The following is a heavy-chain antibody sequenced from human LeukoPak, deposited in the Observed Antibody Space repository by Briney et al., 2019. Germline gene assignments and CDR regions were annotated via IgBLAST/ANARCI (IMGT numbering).Heavy chain of an antibody. D-gene: IGHD4-17*01. V-gene: IGHV3-30*04. CDR1: GFTFSSYA. Sequence: PGGSLRLSCAASGFTFSSYAMHWVRQAPGKGLEWVAVISYDGSNKYYADSVKGRFTISRDNSKNTLYLQMNSLRAEDTAVYYCARGQTTVTTNWFDPWGQGTLVTVSS. CDR3: ARGQTTVTTNWFDP. J-gene: IGHJ5*02. CDR2: ISYDGSNK.